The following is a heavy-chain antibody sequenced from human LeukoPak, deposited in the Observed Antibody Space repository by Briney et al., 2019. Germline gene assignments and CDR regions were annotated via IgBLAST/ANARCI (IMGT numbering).Heavy chain of an antibody. CDR3: ARDRGEYEWDV. D-gene: IGHD2-2*01. Sequence: GGSLRLSCAASGFTVSSNYMSWVRQAPGKGLEWVSVIYSGGSTYYADSVKGRFTTSRDNSKNTLYLQMNSLRAEDTAVYYCARDRGEYEWDVWGKGTTVTVSS. CDR1: GFTVSSNY. CDR2: IYSGGST. V-gene: IGHV3-53*01. J-gene: IGHJ6*04.